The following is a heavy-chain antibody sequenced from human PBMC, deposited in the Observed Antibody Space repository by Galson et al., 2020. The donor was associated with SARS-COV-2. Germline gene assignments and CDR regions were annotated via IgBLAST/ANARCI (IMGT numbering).Heavy chain of an antibody. V-gene: IGHV3-30*18. D-gene: IGHD6-19*01. CDR1: GFTFSSYG. Sequence: TAGSLRLSCAVSGFTFSSYGMHWVRQAPGKGLEWVAVISYDGSNKYYADSVKGRFTIFRDNSKNTLYLQMNSLRAEDTAVYYCAKDGESSGWYTGMDGGGQGTTVTVSS. CDR3: AKDGESSGWYTGMDG. J-gene: IGHJ6*02. CDR2: ISYDGSNK.